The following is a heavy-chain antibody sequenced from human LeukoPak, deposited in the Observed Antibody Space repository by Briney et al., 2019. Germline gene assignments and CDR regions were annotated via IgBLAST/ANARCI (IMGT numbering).Heavy chain of an antibody. Sequence: GGSQRLSCTASGFTFSSHSIYWVRQAPGKGLEWVSLMSYDGTNKYYSDSVKGRSTISRDNSRNIVFLQINSLRLHDTAVYYCTRGMLQWVAAAIPFDYWGPGTVVTASS. CDR1: GFTFSSHS. D-gene: IGHD2-15*01. V-gene: IGHV3-30-3*01. J-gene: IGHJ4*02. CDR3: TRGMLQWVAAAIPFDY. CDR2: MSYDGTNK.